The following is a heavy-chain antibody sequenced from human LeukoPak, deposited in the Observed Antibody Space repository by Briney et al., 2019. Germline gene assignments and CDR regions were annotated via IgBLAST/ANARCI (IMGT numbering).Heavy chain of an antibody. V-gene: IGHV4-34*01. CDR2: INHSGST. CDR1: GGSFSGYY. D-gene: IGHD2-8*01. Sequence: SETLSLTCAVYGGSFSGYYWSWIRQPPGKGLEWIGEINHSGSTNYNPSLKSRVTISVKTSKNQFSLKLSSVTAADTAVYYCAQGVFYFDYWGQGTLVTVSS. CDR3: AQGVFYFDY. J-gene: IGHJ4*02.